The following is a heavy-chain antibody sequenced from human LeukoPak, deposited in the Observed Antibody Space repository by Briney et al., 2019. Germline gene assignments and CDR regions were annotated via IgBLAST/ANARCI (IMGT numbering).Heavy chain of an antibody. CDR3: ATSGVRGPTRGMDV. J-gene: IGHJ6*02. CDR1: GGSISSYY. D-gene: IGHD3-10*01. V-gene: IGHV4-59*08. CDR2: IYYSGST. Sequence: KPSETLSLTCTVSGGSISSYYWSWIRQPPGKGLEWIGYIYYSGSTNYNPSLKSRVTISVDTSKNQFSLKLSSVTAADTAVYYCATSGVRGPTRGMDVWGQGTTVTVSS.